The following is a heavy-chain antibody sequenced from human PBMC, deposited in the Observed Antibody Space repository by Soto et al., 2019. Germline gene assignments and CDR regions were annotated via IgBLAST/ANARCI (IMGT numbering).Heavy chain of an antibody. J-gene: IGHJ6*02. V-gene: IGHV3-33*01. CDR2: IWNDGNGY. D-gene: IGHD6-13*01. CDR3: ARRQISTATRGAASARGGMDV. CDR1: GFNFNNYG. Sequence: QVQLVESGGGVVQPGRSLRLSCAASGFNFNNYGMHWVRQAPGKGLEWVAVIWNDGNGYYYANSVKGRFTISRDNSKNTLYMDMRSMGAEDTAVYYCARRQISTATRGAASARGGMDVWGQGTTVTVSS.